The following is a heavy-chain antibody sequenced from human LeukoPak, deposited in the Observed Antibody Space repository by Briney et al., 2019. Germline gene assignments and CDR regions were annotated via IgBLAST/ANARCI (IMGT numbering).Heavy chain of an antibody. J-gene: IGHJ3*02. CDR1: GFTFSSYW. Sequence: GGSLRLSCAASGFTFSSYWVHWVRQAPGKGPVWVSRINSDGSSTSYADSVKGRFTISRDNAKNTLYLQMNCLRAEDTAVYYCARVGTDGWELVRPRAFDIWGQGTMVTVSS. CDR2: INSDGSST. D-gene: IGHD1-26*01. V-gene: IGHV3-74*01. CDR3: ARVGTDGWELVRPRAFDI.